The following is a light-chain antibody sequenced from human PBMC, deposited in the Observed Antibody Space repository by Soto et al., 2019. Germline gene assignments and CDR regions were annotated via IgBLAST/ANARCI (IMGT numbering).Light chain of an antibody. J-gene: IGKJ1*01. CDR2: GAS. CDR3: PQYNNWPPWT. V-gene: IGKV3D-15*01. CDR1: ERVLSNY. Sequence: EIVLTQSPGTLSLSPGERVTLSCRASERVLSNYLAWYQQKPGQAPRLLIHGASIRAAGIPDRFSGSGSGTEFTLTISSLQSDDFAVYYCPQYNNWPPWTFGQGTKVEIK.